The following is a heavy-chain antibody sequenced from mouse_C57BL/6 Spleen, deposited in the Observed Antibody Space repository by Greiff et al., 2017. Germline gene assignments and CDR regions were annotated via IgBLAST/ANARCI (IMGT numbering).Heavy chain of an antibody. CDR3: ARNGNYGEYYFDY. D-gene: IGHD2-1*01. V-gene: IGHV1-53*01. CDR1: GYTFTSYW. Sequence: QVQLQQPGTELVKPGASVKLSCKASGYTFTSYWMHWVKQRPGQGLEWIGNINPSNGGTNYNEKFKSEATLTVDKSSSTAYMQLSSLTSEDSAVYYCARNGNYGEYYFDYWGQGTTLTVSS. CDR2: INPSNGGT. J-gene: IGHJ2*01.